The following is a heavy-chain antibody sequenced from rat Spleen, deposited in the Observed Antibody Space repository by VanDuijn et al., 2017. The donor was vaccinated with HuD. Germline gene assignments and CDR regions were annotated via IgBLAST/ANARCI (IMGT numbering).Heavy chain of an antibody. Sequence: EVLLVESGGGLVQPGRSLKLSCTASGVTFSDYNMAWVRQAPKKGLEWVATISYDGVTTYYRDSVKGRFTISRDIAKSTLYLQMINLRSEDTATYYCTRGTYFRHWGQGVMVTVSS. CDR2: ISYDGVTT. V-gene: IGHV5-7*01. D-gene: IGHD4-6*01. CDR1: GVTFSDYN. CDR3: TRGTYFRH. J-gene: IGHJ2*01.